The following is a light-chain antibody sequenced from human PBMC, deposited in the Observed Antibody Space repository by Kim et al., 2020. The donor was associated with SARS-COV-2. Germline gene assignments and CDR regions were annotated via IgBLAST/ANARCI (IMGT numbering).Light chain of an antibody. CDR2: DVT. CDR1: SSDVGGYDF. J-gene: IGLJ3*02. Sequence: QSALTQPRSVSGSPGQSVTISCTGTSSDVGGYDFDSWYQHHPGKAPKLMIFDVTKRPSGVPDRFSGSKSGNTASLAISGLQSEDEADYYCCSYTGDYTLGVFGGGTQLTIL. CDR3: CSYTGDYTLGV. V-gene: IGLV2-11*01.